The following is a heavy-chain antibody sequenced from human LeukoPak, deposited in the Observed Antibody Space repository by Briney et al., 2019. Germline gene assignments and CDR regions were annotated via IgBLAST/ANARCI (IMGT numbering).Heavy chain of an antibody. D-gene: IGHD5-18*01. V-gene: IGHV4-34*01. CDR1: GFTFSSYA. J-gene: IGHJ4*02. CDR3: ARMDGRDTAMDY. Sequence: IPGGSLRLSCAASGFTFSSYAMSWVRQAPGKGLEWIGEINHSGSTNYNPSLKSRVTISVDTSKNQFSLKLSSVTAADTAVYYCARMDGRDTAMDYWGQGTLVTVSS. CDR2: INHSGST.